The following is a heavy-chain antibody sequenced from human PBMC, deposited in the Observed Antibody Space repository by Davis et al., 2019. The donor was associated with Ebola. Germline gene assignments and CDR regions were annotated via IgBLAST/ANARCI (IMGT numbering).Heavy chain of an antibody. J-gene: IGHJ4*02. CDR1: GGSLSGYY. Sequence: SQTLSLTCAVSGGSLSGYYWGWIRQPPGKGLEWIGSIYHSGSTNYSPSLKRRVTISADTSNNQFSLRLSSVTAADTAVYYCARDYVYWGQGTLVTVSS. V-gene: IGHV4-34*01. D-gene: IGHD3-16*01. CDR3: ARDYVY. CDR2: IYHSGST.